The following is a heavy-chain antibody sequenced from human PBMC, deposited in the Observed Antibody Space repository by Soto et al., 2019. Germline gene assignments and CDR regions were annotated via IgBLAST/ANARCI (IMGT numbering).Heavy chain of an antibody. CDR1: RGSVSGGSYF. CDR2: FYYSGST. D-gene: IGHD3-22*01. J-gene: IGHJ5*02. CDR3: ARGINYYDSSGDSWFDP. V-gene: IGHV4-61*01. Sequence: SETLALPCSLSRGSVSGGSYFWSWVRQPPGKGLEWIGYFYYSGSTKYNPSLKSRVTILEDTSKNQFSLKLNSVTAADTAVYYCARGINYYDSSGDSWFDPWGQGTLVTVS.